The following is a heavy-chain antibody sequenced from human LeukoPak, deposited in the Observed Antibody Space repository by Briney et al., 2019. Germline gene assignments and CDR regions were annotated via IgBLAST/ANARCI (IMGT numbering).Heavy chain of an antibody. V-gene: IGHV3-48*01. J-gene: IGHJ6*03. CDR3: AKNADRGAYCRGGSCYPYYYYYMDV. Sequence: PGGSLRLSCAASGFTFSSYSMNWVRQAPGKGLEWVSYISSSSSTIYYADSVKGRFTISRDNAKNSLYLQMNSLTAEDTAIYYCAKNADRGAYCRGGSCYPYYYYYMDVWGTGTTVTISS. CDR2: ISSSSSTI. D-gene: IGHD2-15*01. CDR1: GFTFSSYS.